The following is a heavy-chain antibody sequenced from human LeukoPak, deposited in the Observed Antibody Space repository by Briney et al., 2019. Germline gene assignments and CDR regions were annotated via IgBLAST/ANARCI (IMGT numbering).Heavy chain of an antibody. CDR1: GFTVSSNY. Sequence: GGSLRLSCAASGFTVSSNYMSWVRQAPGKGLEWVSVIYSGGSTYYADSVKGRFTISRDNSKNTLYLQMNSLRAEDTAVYYCARDHRRYYFDYWGQGTLVTVSS. J-gene: IGHJ4*02. CDR2: IYSGGST. V-gene: IGHV3-66*01. CDR3: ARDHRRYYFDY.